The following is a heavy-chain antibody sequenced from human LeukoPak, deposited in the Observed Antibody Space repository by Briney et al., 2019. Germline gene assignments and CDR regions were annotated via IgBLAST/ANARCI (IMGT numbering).Heavy chain of an antibody. CDR3: TGRELQYDTHLVY. CDR1: GFTFTNAW. CDR2: IKSKTDGGTT. Sequence: GGSLRLSCAASGFTFTNAWMSWVRQAPGEGLEWVGRIKSKTDGGTTVYAAPVKGRFTISRDDSKSTVFLQMNSLKTEDTAVYYCTGRELQYDTHLVYWGQGTRVTVSS. D-gene: IGHD4-11*01. V-gene: IGHV3-15*01. J-gene: IGHJ4*02.